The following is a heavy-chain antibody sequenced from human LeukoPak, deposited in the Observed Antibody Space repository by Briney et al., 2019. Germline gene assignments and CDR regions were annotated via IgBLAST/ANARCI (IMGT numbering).Heavy chain of an antibody. CDR2: INPSGGST. CDR3: ARDLGCSSSAYFDY. J-gene: IGHJ4*02. CDR1: GDTFTRYH. V-gene: IGHV1-46*01. Sequence: ASVKVSCKASGDTFTRYHMHWVRQAPGQGLEWMGKINPSGGSTSYAQKFQGRVTMTRDTSTSTVYMELTSLRSEDTAVYYCARDLGCSSSAYFDYWGQGTLVTVSS. D-gene: IGHD6-13*01.